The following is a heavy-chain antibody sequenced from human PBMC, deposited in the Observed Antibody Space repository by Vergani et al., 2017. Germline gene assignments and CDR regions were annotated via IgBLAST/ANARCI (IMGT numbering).Heavy chain of an antibody. V-gene: IGHV3-48*03. D-gene: IGHD1-1*01. CDR2: ISSSGSTI. J-gene: IGHJ3*02. CDR1: GFTFSSYG. CDR3: ARGTGERDAFDI. Sequence: EVQLVESGGGLVQPGGSLRLSCAASGFTFSSYGMNWVRQAPGKGLEWVSYISSSGSTIYYADSVKGRFTISRDNAKNSLYLQMNSLRAEDTAVYYCARGTGERDAFDIWGQGTMVTVSS.